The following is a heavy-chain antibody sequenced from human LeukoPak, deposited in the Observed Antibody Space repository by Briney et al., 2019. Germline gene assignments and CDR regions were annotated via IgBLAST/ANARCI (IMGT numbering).Heavy chain of an antibody. CDR2: FSYDGSNQ. J-gene: IGHJ4*02. Sequence: GGSLRPSCAASGFTFSSYGMHWVRQAPGKGLEWMAVFSYDGSNQYYADSVKGRFSISRDNAKNTVYLQMNSLGAEDTAVYYCAKGEQYSSAWYHSLGDYWGQGTLVTVSS. CDR1: GFTFSSYG. V-gene: IGHV3-30*18. CDR3: AKGEQYSSAWYHSLGDY. D-gene: IGHD6-19*01.